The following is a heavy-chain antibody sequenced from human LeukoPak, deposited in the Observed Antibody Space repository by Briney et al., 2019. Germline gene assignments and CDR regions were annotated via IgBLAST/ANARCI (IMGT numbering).Heavy chain of an antibody. J-gene: IGHJ4*02. CDR2: IKSKTDGGTT. CDR1: GFTFSNAW. CDR3: TTSYYYGSGSYYSDTYDY. D-gene: IGHD3-10*01. V-gene: IGHV3-15*01. Sequence: GGSLRLSCAASGFTFSNAWMSWVRQAPGKGLEWVGRIKSKTDGGTTDYAAPVKGRFTISRDDSKNTLYLQMNSLKTEDTAVYYCTTSYYYGSGSYYSDTYDYWGQGTLVTVSS.